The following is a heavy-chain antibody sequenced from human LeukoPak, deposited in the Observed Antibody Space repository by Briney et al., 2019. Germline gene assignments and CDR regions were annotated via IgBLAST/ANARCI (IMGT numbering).Heavy chain of an antibody. CDR1: GFIFSSYE. CDR2: ISSSGNTI. Sequence: GGSLRLSCAASGFIFSSYEMNWVRQAPGRGLEWVSYISSSGNTIYYADSVKGRFTISRDNAKNSLYLQMNSLRAEDTAVYYCARDSDSGSYASDYWGQGTLVTVSS. V-gene: IGHV3-48*03. J-gene: IGHJ4*02. CDR3: ARDSDSGSYASDY. D-gene: IGHD1-26*01.